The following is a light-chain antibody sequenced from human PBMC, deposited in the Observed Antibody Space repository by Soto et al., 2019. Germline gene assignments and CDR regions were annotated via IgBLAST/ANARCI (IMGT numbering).Light chain of an antibody. Sequence: QSALTQPPSASGSPGQSVTISCTGTSSDVGGYNSVSWYQQHPGKAPKLMIYEVSKRPSGVPDRLSGSKSGNTASLTVSGLQADDEADYYCSSYAGSNNFVFGTGTKLTVL. J-gene: IGLJ1*01. V-gene: IGLV2-8*01. CDR1: SSDVGGYNS. CDR3: SSYAGSNNFV. CDR2: EVS.